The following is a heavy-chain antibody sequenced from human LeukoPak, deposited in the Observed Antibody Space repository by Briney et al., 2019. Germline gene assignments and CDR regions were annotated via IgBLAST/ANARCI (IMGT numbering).Heavy chain of an antibody. CDR3: ARDYDYDSSGYYSPY. CDR2: ISSSSSTI. CDR1: VFTFSSYS. D-gene: IGHD3-22*01. J-gene: IGHJ4*02. V-gene: IGHV3-48*01. Sequence: GGSLRLSCAASVFTFSSYSMNWVRQAPGKGLEWVSYISSSSSTIYYADSVKGRFTISRDNAKNSLYLQMNSLRAEDTAAYYLARDYDYDSSGYYSPYWGQGTLVTVSS.